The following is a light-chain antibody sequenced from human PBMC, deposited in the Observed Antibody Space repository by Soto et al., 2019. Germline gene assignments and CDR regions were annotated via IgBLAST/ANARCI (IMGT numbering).Light chain of an antibody. J-gene: IGLJ1*01. V-gene: IGLV1-44*01. Sequence: QSVLTQPPSASGTPGQSVSISCSGSFSNFGSNAVSWYQQVPGMAPKLLIYNHDQRPSGVPDRFSGSKSGASASLAISGLQSEDEADYYCAAWDGSLNYVFGTGTQLTVL. CDR1: FSNFGSNA. CDR2: NHD. CDR3: AAWDGSLNYV.